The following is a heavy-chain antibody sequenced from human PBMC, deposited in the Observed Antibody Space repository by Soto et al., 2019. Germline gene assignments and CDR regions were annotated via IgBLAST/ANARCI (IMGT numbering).Heavy chain of an antibody. J-gene: IGHJ1*01. Sequence: QVQLVQSGAEVKKPGSSVKVSCKASGGTFSSYAISWVRQAPGQGLEWMGGIIPIFGTANYAQKFQVRVTITADESTSTAYMELSSLRAEDTAVYYCARDRDTGSVSPEYFQHWGQGTLVAVAS. V-gene: IGHV1-69*01. CDR2: IIPIFGTA. CDR3: ARDRDTGSVSPEYFQH. D-gene: IGHD5-18*01. CDR1: GGTFSSYA.